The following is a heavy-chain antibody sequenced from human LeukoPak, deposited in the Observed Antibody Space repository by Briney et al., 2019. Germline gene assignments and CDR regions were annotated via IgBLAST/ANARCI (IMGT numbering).Heavy chain of an antibody. D-gene: IGHD2-15*01. Sequence: SETLSLTCAVYGGSFSGYYWSWIRQPPGKGLEWIGEINHSGSTNYNPSLKSRVTISVDTSKNQFSLKLSSVTAADTAVYYCARAVCSGGSCYSGLGLARSYYYYHMDVWGKGTTVTVSS. CDR3: ARAVCSGGSCYSGLGLARSYYYYHMDV. CDR2: INHSGST. CDR1: GGSFSGYY. J-gene: IGHJ6*03. V-gene: IGHV4-34*01.